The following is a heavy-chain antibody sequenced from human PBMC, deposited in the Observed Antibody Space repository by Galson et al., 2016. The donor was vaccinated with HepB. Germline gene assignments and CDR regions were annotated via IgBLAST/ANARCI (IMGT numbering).Heavy chain of an antibody. V-gene: IGHV3-74*01. J-gene: IGHJ5*01. CDR2: SNSDGSRI. CDR3: ARDRAGMTKSSWFDS. Sequence: SLRLSCAASGFIFMNYWMHWVRQVPGKGLEYVAHSNSDGSRINYADSVRGRFTISRDNAKSTLYLQLNSLRVEDTALYYCARDRAGMTKSSWFDSWGQGTLVSVSS. CDR1: GFIFMNYW.